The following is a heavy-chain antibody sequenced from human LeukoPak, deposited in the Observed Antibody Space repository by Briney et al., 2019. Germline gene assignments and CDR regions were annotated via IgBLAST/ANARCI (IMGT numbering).Heavy chain of an antibody. CDR3: ATTYGDYVGAAFDI. D-gene: IGHD4-17*01. Sequence: ASVKVSCKVSGYTLTVLSMHWVRQAPGKGLEWTGGFDPEDGETIYAQKFQGRVTMTEDTSTDTAYMELSSLRSEDTAVYYCATTYGDYVGAAFDIWGQGTMVTVSS. V-gene: IGHV1-24*01. J-gene: IGHJ3*02. CDR2: FDPEDGET. CDR1: GYTLTVLS.